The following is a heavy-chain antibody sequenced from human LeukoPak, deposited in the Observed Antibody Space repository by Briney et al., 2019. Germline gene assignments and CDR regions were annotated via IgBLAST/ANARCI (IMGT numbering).Heavy chain of an antibody. CDR1: GFTFSSYA. Sequence: GGSLRLSCAASGFTFSSYAMSWVRQAPGKGLEWVSGISGSGVSGSGGSTYYADSVKGRFTISRDNYKNTLYLQMNSLRAEDTAVYYCAKGVYYYDSSAYYYTYYFDYWGQGTLVTASS. CDR2: ISGSGVSGSGGST. CDR3: AKGVYYYDSSAYYYTYYFDY. J-gene: IGHJ4*02. V-gene: IGHV3-23*01. D-gene: IGHD3-22*01.